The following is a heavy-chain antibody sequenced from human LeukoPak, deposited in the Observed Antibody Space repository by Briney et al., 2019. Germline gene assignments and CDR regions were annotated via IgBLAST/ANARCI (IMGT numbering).Heavy chain of an antibody. CDR3: VRANNAGWFDY. Sequence: GGSLRLSCAASGFTVSSNYMSWVRQAPGKGLEWVSVIYSGGSTYYADSVKGRFTISRDNSKNTLYLQMNSLRVEDTAVYYCVRANNAGWFDYWGQGTLVTVSS. CDR2: IYSGGST. D-gene: IGHD6-19*01. CDR1: GFTVSSNY. V-gene: IGHV3-53*01. J-gene: IGHJ4*02.